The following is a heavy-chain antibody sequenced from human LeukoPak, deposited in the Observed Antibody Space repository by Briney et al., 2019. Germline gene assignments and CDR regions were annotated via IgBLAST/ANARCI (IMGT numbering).Heavy chain of an antibody. CDR1: GFTFKGYW. D-gene: IGHD5-18*01. CDR2: IQQDGSEK. Sequence: GGSLRLSCAASGFTFKGYWMSWVRQAPAEGREWLVNIQQDGSEKKYVDSVKGRFTISRDNAKNSLYLQMGSVRAEDTAVYYCVRLRYTYGKNFDCWGQGTLVTVSS. CDR3: VRLRYTYGKNFDC. J-gene: IGHJ4*02. V-gene: IGHV3-7*01.